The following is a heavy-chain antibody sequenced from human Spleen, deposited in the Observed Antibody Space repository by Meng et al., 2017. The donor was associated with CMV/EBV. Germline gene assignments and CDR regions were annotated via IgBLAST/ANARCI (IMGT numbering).Heavy chain of an antibody. D-gene: IGHD3-3*01. J-gene: IGHJ5*01. V-gene: IGHV4-34*12. Sequence: SETLSLTCAVYGGSFSGYYWGWLRQPPGKGLEWIGSIFHSGSTYYNPSLKSRVTISVDTSKNQFSLKLSSVTAADTAVYYCATGRRGDFWSLNWFDPWGQGTLVTVSS. CDR1: GGSFSGYY. CDR2: IFHSGST. CDR3: ATGRRGDFWSLNWFDP.